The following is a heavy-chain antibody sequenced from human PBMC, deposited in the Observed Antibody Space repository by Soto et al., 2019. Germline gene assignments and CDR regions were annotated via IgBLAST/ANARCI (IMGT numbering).Heavy chain of an antibody. CDR2: IYYSGST. CDR3: AKSMADYYYYGMDV. D-gene: IGHD3-10*01. V-gene: IGHV4-31*03. J-gene: IGHJ6*02. CDR1: GGSISSGGYY. Sequence: KASETLSLTCTVSGGSISSGGYYWSWIRQHPGKGLEWIGYIYYSGSTYYNPSLKSRVTISVDTSKNQFSLKLSSVTAADTAVYYCAKSMADYYYYGMDVWGQGTTVTAP.